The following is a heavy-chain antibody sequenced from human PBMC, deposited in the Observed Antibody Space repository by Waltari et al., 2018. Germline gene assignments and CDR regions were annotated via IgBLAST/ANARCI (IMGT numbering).Heavy chain of an antibody. CDR3: GRDPDCTSGECFDY. CDR2: INQDGSRK. CDR1: GVSFSTYW. D-gene: IGHD2-8*01. V-gene: IGHV3-7*01. Sequence: EVQLVESGGGLVQPGGYLRLSCVASGVSFSTYWMTWVRQAPGKGLGWVANINQDGSRKYYVDSVKGRFIISRDNAKNSVFLQMNSLRADDTAVYYCGRDPDCTSGECFDYWGQGTLVTVSA. J-gene: IGHJ4*02.